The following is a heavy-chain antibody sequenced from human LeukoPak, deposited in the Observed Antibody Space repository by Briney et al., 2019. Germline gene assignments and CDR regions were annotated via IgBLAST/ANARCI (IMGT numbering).Heavy chain of an antibody. V-gene: IGHV4-34*01. CDR3: ARVPYCSGGSCNYYYYYGMDV. D-gene: IGHD2-15*01. CDR2: INHTGST. Sequence: SETLSLTCAVYGGSLSGYYWSWIRQPPGKGLEWIGEINHTGSTNYNPSLKSRVTISVDTSKNQFSLKLSSVTAADTAVYYCARVPYCSGGSCNYYYYYGMDVWGQGTTVTVSS. CDR1: GGSLSGYY. J-gene: IGHJ6*02.